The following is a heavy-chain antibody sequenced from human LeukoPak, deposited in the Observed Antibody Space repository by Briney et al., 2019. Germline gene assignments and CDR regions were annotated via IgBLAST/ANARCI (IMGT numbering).Heavy chain of an antibody. V-gene: IGHV3-74*01. D-gene: IGHD5-12*01. CDR2: INTDGSST. CDR1: GFTLSSHW. J-gene: IGHJ4*02. Sequence: GGSLRLSCVASGFTLSSHWVHWVRQAPGKGLVWVSRINTDGSSTTYADSGKGRFTISRDNAKNTVFLQLNSLRDGDSAVYYCVREGTITAYNFDYWGQGTLVTVSS. CDR3: VREGTITAYNFDY.